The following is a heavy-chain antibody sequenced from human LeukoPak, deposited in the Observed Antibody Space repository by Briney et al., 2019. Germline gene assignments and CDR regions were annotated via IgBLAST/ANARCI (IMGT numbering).Heavy chain of an antibody. D-gene: IGHD2-2*01. CDR1: GYTFTSYD. Sequence: ASVKVSCKASGYTFTSYDINWVRQATGQGLEWMGWMNPNSGNTGYAQKFQGRVTMTRNTSISTAYMELSSLRSEDTAVYYCARGRYCSSTSCYLGYYYYYYMDVWGKGATVTVSS. CDR3: ARGRYCSSTSCYLGYYYYYYMDV. V-gene: IGHV1-8*01. J-gene: IGHJ6*03. CDR2: MNPNSGNT.